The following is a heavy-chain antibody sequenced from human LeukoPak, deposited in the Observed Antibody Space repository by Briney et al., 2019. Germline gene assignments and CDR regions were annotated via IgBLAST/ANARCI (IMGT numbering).Heavy chain of an antibody. Sequence: GGSLRLSCAASGFTLSNFAMTWVRQAPGKGLEWVSVISVSGGSTYYADSVKGRFTISRDNSKNTLYLQMDSLRAEDTAVYFCAKQSAGSSTWYSLHFYYWGQGTLVTVSS. CDR2: ISVSGGST. V-gene: IGHV3-23*01. CDR1: GFTLSNFA. J-gene: IGHJ4*02. D-gene: IGHD2-2*01. CDR3: AKQSAGSSTWYSLHFYY.